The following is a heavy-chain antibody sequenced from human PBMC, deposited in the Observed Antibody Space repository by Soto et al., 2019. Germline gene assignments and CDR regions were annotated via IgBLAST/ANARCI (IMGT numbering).Heavy chain of an antibody. CDR3: AHIVVAGLGYYFDY. Sequence: QITLKESGPPLVKPTQTLTLTCTFSGFSLSSTRTAVGWIRQPPGKALEWLALIYWDDDKRYSPFLKSRLTITKDTSKNQVVLTMSNMDPVDTARYYCAHIVVAGLGYYFDYWGQGTLVTVSS. CDR2: IYWDDDK. V-gene: IGHV2-5*02. J-gene: IGHJ4*02. D-gene: IGHD6-19*01. CDR1: GFSLSSTRTA.